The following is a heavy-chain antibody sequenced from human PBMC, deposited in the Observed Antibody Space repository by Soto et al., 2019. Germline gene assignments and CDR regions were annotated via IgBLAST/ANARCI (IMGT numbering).Heavy chain of an antibody. CDR3: AGSTSSWGV. CDR1: GFTSSNYW. V-gene: IGHV3-7*01. CDR2: IKQDGSEK. Sequence: EVQVVESGGGLVQPGGSLRLSCVASGFTSSNYWMNWVRQAPRKGLEWVANIKQDGSEKNYVDSVKGRFTISRDNAKNSLYLQMNSLRAEDTAVYYCAGSTSSWGVWGKGTTVTVSS. D-gene: IGHD6-13*01. J-gene: IGHJ6*04.